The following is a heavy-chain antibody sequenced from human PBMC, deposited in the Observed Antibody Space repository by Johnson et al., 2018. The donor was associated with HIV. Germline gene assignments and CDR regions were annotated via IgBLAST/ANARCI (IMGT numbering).Heavy chain of an antibody. D-gene: IGHD4-23*01. V-gene: IGHV3-20*04. J-gene: IGHJ3*02. CDR3: AKEEGLRRELFADDAFDI. Sequence: EQLVESGGDVVRPGGSLRLSCAASGFTFDDYGMSWVRQAPGKGLEWVSGITWNGGSTGYADSVKGRFTISRDNSKNTLYLQMNSLRAEDTAVYYCAKEEGLRRELFADDAFDIWGQGTMVTVSS. CDR1: GFTFDDYG. CDR2: ITWNGGST.